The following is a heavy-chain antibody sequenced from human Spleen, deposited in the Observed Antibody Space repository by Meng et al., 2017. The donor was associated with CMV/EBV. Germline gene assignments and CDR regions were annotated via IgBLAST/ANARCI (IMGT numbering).Heavy chain of an antibody. Sequence: SETLSLTCTVSGGSISSYYWSWIRQPPGKGLEWIGYSYYSGSTNYNPSLTSRVTISVDTSKNQFSLKLSSVTAADTAVYYCARGRAVRIAARPRSYFDYWGQGTLVTVSS. CDR2: SYYSGST. D-gene: IGHD6-6*01. J-gene: IGHJ4*02. CDR1: GGSISSYY. V-gene: IGHV4-59*12. CDR3: ARGRAVRIAARPRSYFDY.